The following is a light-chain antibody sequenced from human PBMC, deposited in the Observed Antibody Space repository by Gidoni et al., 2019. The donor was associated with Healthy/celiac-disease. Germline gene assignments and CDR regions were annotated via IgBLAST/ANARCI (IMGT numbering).Light chain of an antibody. CDR3: QAWDSSTACDVV. CDR1: KLGDKC. Sequence: SYELTQPPSVSVSHGQPASTTCPGDKLGDKCACLSQQKPGQSPVLVIYQDSKRPSGIPERFAGSTSGNTATLTTRGTQAMDEADYYCQAWDSSTACDVVFGGGTKLTVL. V-gene: IGLV3-1*01. CDR2: QDS. J-gene: IGLJ2*01.